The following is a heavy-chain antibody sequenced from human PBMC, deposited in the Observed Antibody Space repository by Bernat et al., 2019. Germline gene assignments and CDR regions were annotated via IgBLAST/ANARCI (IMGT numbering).Heavy chain of an antibody. V-gene: IGHV3-7*03. CDR3: ARDYQWLFPLGTYGMDV. CDR2: IKQDGSEK. J-gene: IGHJ6*02. D-gene: IGHD6-19*01. Sequence: EVQLVESGGGLVQPGGSLRLSCAASGFTFSSYWMSWVRQAPGKGLEWVANIKQDGSEKYYVDSVKGRFTISRDNAKNSLYLQMNSLRAEDTAVYYCARDYQWLFPLGTYGMDVWGQGTTVTVSS. CDR1: GFTFSSYW.